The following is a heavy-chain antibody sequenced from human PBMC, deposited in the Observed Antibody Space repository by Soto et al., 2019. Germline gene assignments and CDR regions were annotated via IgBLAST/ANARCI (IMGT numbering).Heavy chain of an antibody. CDR3: ARESAQLGHYYGMDV. V-gene: IGHV1-18*04. CDR2: ISAYNGNT. Sequence: ASVKVSCKASGYTFTSYVISWVRQAPGQGLEWMGWISAYNGNTNYAQKLQGRVTMTTDTSTSTAYMELRSLRSDATAVYYCARESAQLGHYYGMDVWGQGTTVTVSS. CDR1: GYTFTSYV. J-gene: IGHJ6*02. D-gene: IGHD6-6*01.